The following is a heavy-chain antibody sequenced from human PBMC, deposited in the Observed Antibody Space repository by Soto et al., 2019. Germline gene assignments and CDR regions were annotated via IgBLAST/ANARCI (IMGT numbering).Heavy chain of an antibody. J-gene: IGHJ4*02. Sequence: SETLSLTCTVSGGSISSYYWSWIRQPPGKGLEWIGYIYYSGSTNYNPSLKSRVTISVDKSKNQFSLKLSSVTAADTAVYYCARTTTVVTGPFDYWGQGTLVTVSS. V-gene: IGHV4-59*12. D-gene: IGHD4-17*01. CDR2: IYYSGST. CDR1: GGSISSYY. CDR3: ARTTTVVTGPFDY.